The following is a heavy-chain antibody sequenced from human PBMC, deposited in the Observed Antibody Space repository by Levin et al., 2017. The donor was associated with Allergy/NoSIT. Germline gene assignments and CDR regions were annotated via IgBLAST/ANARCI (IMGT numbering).Heavy chain of an antibody. D-gene: IGHD6-13*01. V-gene: IGHV3-30-3*01. CDR1: GFTFSRYA. Sequence: PGGSLRLSCAASGFTFSRYAMHWVRQAPGKGLEWVAVISYDGTTKYYADPVKGRFTLSRDNLKKILYLQLNSLRAEDTAVYYCETGLTSAGTFEGKWGQGTLVTVSS. CDR3: ETGLTSAGTFEGK. CDR2: ISYDGTTK. J-gene: IGHJ4*02.